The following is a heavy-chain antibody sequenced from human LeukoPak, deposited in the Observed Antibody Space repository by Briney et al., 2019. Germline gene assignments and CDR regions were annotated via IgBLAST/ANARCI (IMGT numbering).Heavy chain of an antibody. Sequence: PGGSLRLSCAASGFTFDDYAMHWVRQAPGKGLEWVSGISWNSGSIGYADSVKGRFTISRDNAKNSLYLQMNSLRVEDTAVYYCAREPLGGWAFDLWGRGTLVTVSS. D-gene: IGHD3-10*01. CDR3: AREPLGGWAFDL. V-gene: IGHV3-9*01. CDR1: GFTFDDYA. J-gene: IGHJ2*01. CDR2: ISWNSGSI.